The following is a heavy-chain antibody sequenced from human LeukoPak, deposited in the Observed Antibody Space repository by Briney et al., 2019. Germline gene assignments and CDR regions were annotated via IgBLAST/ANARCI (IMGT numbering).Heavy chain of an antibody. CDR1: GYTLTELS. CDR2: FDPEDGET. D-gene: IGHD6-13*01. V-gene: IGHV1-24*01. CDR3: ATTRGIAAAGTRRDNWFDP. Sequence: ASVKVSCKVSGYTLTELSMHWVRQAPGKGLEWMGGFDPEDGETIYAQKFQGRVTMTEDTSTDTAYMELSSLRSEDTAVYYCATTRGIAAAGTRRDNWFDPWGQGTLVTVSS. J-gene: IGHJ5*02.